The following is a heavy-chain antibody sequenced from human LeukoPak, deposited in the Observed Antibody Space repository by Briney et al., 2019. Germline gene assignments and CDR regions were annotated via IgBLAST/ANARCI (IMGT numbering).Heavy chain of an antibody. CDR3: ARDAFGATEAFDI. J-gene: IGHJ3*02. D-gene: IGHD3-16*01. V-gene: IGHV3-30-3*01. CDR1: GFTFSNYA. Sequence: GGSLRLSCAASGFTFSNYALHWVRQAPGKGLEWVAVISYDGSNKYYADSVKGRFTISRDNSKNTLYLQMNSLRAEDTAVYYCARDAFGATEAFDIWGQGTMVTVSS. CDR2: ISYDGSNK.